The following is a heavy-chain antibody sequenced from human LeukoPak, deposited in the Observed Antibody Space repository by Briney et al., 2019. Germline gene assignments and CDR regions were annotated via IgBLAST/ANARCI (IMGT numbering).Heavy chain of an antibody. CDR2: IWYDGSNK. D-gene: IGHD3-10*01. CDR3: ARVRSEVVRGVIPGYFDY. Sequence: GGSLRLSCAASGFTFSSYGMHWVRQAPGKGMEWVAVIWYDGSNKYYADSVKGRFTISRDNSKNTLYLQMTSLRAEDTAVYYCARVRSEVVRGVIPGYFDYWGQGTLVTASS. V-gene: IGHV3-33*01. J-gene: IGHJ4*02. CDR1: GFTFSSYG.